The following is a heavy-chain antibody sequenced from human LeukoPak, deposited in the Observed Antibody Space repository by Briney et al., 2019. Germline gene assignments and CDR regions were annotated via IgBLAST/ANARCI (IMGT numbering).Heavy chain of an antibody. CDR2: ISDSGGDT. V-gene: IGHV3-23*01. CDR1: GFTFSSYA. CDR3: AKDQVGQLADHFDS. D-gene: IGHD6-6*01. Sequence: GGSLRLSCAASGFTFSSYAMSWVRQAPGKGLEWVSAISDSGGDTNYADSVKGRFIISRDNSKNTLYLQMNSLRADDSAVYYCAKDQVGQLADHFDSWGQGTLVTVSS. J-gene: IGHJ4*02.